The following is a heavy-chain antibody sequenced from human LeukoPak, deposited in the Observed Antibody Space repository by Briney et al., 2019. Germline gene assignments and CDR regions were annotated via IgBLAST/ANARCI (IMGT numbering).Heavy chain of an antibody. Sequence: GGSLRPSCSASGFTFSSYAMHWVRQAPGKGLEWVAVISYDGSYKYYADSVRGRFTISRDNSKNTLYLQMNSLRADDTAVYYCARGNYYGSGTYFSPGFDPWGQGTLVTVSS. D-gene: IGHD3-10*01. J-gene: IGHJ5*02. CDR3: ARGNYYGSGTYFSPGFDP. CDR2: ISYDGSYK. V-gene: IGHV3-30*04. CDR1: GFTFSSYA.